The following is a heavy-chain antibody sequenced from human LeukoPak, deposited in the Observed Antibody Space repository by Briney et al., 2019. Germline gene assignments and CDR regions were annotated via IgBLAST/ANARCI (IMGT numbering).Heavy chain of an antibody. CDR2: ITSSSNSM. J-gene: IGHJ4*02. V-gene: IGHV3-48*02. Sequence: GGSLRLSCAASGFTFSSYSMNWVRQAPGKGLEWVSYITSSSNSMYYADSVKGRFTISRDNAKNSLFLQMNSLRDEDTAVYYCARSRTAMVPFDCWGQGTLVTVSS. CDR3: ARSRTAMVPFDC. D-gene: IGHD5-18*01. CDR1: GFTFSSYS.